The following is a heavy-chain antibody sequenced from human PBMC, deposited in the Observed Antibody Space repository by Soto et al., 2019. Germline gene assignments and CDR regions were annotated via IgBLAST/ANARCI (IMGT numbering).Heavy chain of an antibody. J-gene: IGHJ5*02. Sequence: PSETLSLTCTVSGGSISSGGYYWSWIRQHPGKGLEWIGYIYYSGSTYYNPSLKSRVTISVDTSKNQFSLKLSSVTAADTAVYYCARSGSSFPPFDPWGQGTLVTVSS. CDR2: IYYSGST. CDR3: ARSGSSFPPFDP. CDR1: GGSISSGGYY. V-gene: IGHV4-31*03. D-gene: IGHD6-6*01.